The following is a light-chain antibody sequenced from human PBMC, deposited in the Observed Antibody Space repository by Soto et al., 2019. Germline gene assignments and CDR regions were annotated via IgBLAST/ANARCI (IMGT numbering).Light chain of an antibody. V-gene: IGKV3-20*01. CDR1: QSVSNNY. Sequence: EILRTQSPGPRSLYPGERATLSCRASQSVSNNYLAWYQQKPGQAPRLLISGASNRATGIPDRFSGSGSGTDFTLAISRLEPEDFAVYYCQQYGTSPFTFGPGTKVDIK. J-gene: IGKJ3*01. CDR3: QQYGTSPFT. CDR2: GAS.